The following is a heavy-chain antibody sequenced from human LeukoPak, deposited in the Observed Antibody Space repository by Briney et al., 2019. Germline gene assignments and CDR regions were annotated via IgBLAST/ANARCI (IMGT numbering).Heavy chain of an antibody. D-gene: IGHD3-22*01. CDR3: ARAVRTYYYDSSGYYGFDY. V-gene: IGHV4-59*01. Sequence: SETLSLTCTVSGGSISSYYWSWIRQPPWKGLEWIGYIYYSGSTNYNPSLKSRVTISVDTSKNQFSLKLSSVTAADTAVYYCARAVRTYYYDSSGYYGFDYWGQGTLVTVSS. CDR2: IYYSGST. J-gene: IGHJ4*02. CDR1: GGSISSYY.